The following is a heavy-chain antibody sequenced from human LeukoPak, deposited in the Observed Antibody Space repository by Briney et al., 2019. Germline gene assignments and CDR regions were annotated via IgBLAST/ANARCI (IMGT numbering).Heavy chain of an antibody. D-gene: IGHD3-22*01. J-gene: IGHJ3*02. CDR1: GGTFSSYA. CDR3: ARVGYYDSRVRGWAFDI. Sequence: SVKVSCKASGGTFSSYAISWVRQAPGQGLEWMGGIIPIFGTANYAQKFQGRVTITADESTSTAYMELSSLRSEDTAVYYCARVGYYDSRVRGWAFDIWGQGTMVTVSS. CDR2: IIPIFGTA. V-gene: IGHV1-69*13.